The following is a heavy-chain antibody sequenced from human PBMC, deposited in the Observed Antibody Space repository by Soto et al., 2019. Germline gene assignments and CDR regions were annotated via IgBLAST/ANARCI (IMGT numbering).Heavy chain of an antibody. CDR3: AKDLSSGWFHDAFDI. V-gene: IGHV3-23*01. D-gene: IGHD6-19*01. J-gene: IGHJ3*02. Sequence: WGSLRLSCAASGFTFSSYAMSCVRQAPGKGLEWVSAISGSGGSTYYADYVKGRYTISRDNSKNTLYLQMNSLRAEDTAVYYCAKDLSSGWFHDAFDIWGQGTMVTVSS. CDR1: GFTFSSYA. CDR2: ISGSGGST.